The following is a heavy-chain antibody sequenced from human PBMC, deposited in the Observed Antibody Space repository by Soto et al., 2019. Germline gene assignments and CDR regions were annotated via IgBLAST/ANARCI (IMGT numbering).Heavy chain of an antibody. CDR3: AGGRYSYGYSVLGFLDY. V-gene: IGHV1-69*01. CDR1: GGTFSSYA. J-gene: IGHJ4*02. Sequence: QVQLVQSGAEVKKPGSSVKVSCKASGGTFSSYAISWVRQAPGQGLEWMGGIFPIFGTANYAQKFQGRVTITADESTSTDYMELSSLRSADTAVYYCAGGRYSYGYSVLGFLDYWGQGTLVTVSS. D-gene: IGHD5-18*01. CDR2: IFPIFGTA.